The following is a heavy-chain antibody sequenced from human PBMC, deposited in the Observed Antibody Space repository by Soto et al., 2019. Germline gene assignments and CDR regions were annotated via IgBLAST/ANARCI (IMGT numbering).Heavy chain of an antibody. CDR2: ISSNGGST. V-gene: IGHV3-64*01. D-gene: IGHD5-12*01. J-gene: IGHJ3*02. Sequence: GGSLRLSCAASEFAYSSYAMHWIRQAPGKGLEYVSAISSNGGSTYYANSVKGRFTISRDNSKNTLYLQMGSLRAEDMAVYYCARGSGYENDAFDIWRQGTMVTV. CDR1: EFAYSSYA. CDR3: ARGSGYENDAFDI.